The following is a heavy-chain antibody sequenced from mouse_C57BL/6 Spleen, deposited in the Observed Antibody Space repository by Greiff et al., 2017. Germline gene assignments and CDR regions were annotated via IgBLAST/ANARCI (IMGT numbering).Heavy chain of an antibody. J-gene: IGHJ4*01. CDR1: GYTFTSYW. V-gene: IGHV1-64*01. Sequence: QVQLQQPGAELVKPGASVKLSCKASGYTFTSYWMHWVKQRPGQGLEWIGMIHPNSGSTNYNEKFKSKATLTVDKSSSTAYMQLSSLTSEDSAIYYCASPYYDGYYLYAMDYWGQGTSVTVSS. CDR2: IHPNSGST. D-gene: IGHD2-3*01. CDR3: ASPYYDGYYLYAMDY.